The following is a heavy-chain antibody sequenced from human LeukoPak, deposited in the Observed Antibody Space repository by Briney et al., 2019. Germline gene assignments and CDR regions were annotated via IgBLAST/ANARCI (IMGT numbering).Heavy chain of an antibody. CDR2: ISYSGIT. D-gene: IGHD2-2*01. J-gene: IGHJ6*02. Sequence: SETLCLTCTVFGVSVTTSGYYGAWIRQPPGRGLEWIGSISYSGITYYKPSLWGRVTISGDTAKNQFSLKLSSVTAADTAVYYCARHNDYASLMDVWGQGTTVTVSS. CDR3: ARHNDYASLMDV. CDR1: GVSVTTSGYY. V-gene: IGHV4-39*01.